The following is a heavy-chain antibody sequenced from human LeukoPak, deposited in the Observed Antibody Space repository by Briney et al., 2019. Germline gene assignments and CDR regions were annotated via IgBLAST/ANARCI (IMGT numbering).Heavy chain of an antibody. CDR1: GGSISTGHYY. D-gene: IGHD1-26*01. CDR3: ARDSGSYSIGS. Sequence: SETLSLTCTVSGGSISTGHYYWAWIRQPPGKGLEWLGSSYYSGNTYYNPSLKSRVTISIDTLNNQFSLKLSSVTAADTAVYYCARDSGSYSIGSWGQGTLVTVSS. J-gene: IGHJ1*01. CDR2: SYYSGNT. V-gene: IGHV4-39*07.